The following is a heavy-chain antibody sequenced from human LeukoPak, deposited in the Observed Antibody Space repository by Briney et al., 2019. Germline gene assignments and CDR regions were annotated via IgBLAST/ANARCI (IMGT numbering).Heavy chain of an antibody. J-gene: IGHJ3*02. V-gene: IGHV4-61*02. CDR1: GGSISSGSYY. Sequence: PSETLSLTCTVSGGSISSGSYYWSWIRQPAGKGLEWIGRIYTSGSTNYNPSLKSRVTISVDTSKNQFSLKLSSVTAADTAVYYCAAHSSSWFLDAFDIWGQGTMVTVSS. CDR3: AAHSSSWFLDAFDI. D-gene: IGHD6-13*01. CDR2: IYTSGST.